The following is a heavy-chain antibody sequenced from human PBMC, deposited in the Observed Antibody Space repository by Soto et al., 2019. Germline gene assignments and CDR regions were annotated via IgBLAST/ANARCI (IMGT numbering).Heavy chain of an antibody. CDR1: GFTFSNFS. J-gene: IGHJ3*02. D-gene: IGHD3-22*01. Sequence: GGSLRLSCAASGFTFSNFSMHLVRQAPGKGLECVSILWDDGGKKYYADSVKDRFTISRENSENAVYLQMNSLRAEDTAVYYCARVQFKSDNSGYRPLDIWGRGTMVTVSS. CDR3: ARVQFKSDNSGYRPLDI. V-gene: IGHV3-33*01. CDR2: LWDDGGKK.